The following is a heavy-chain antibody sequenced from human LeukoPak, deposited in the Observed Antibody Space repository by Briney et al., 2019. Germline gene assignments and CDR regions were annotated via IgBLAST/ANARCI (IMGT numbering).Heavy chain of an antibody. Sequence: GGSLRLSCAASGFTFSSYEMNWVRQAPGKGLEWVSYISSSGSTIYYADSVKGRFTISRDNAKNTLYLQMNSLRAEDTAVYYCAKAFQTYYYDSSGYTPFGYWGQGTLVTVSS. CDR3: AKAFQTYYYDSSGYTPFGY. J-gene: IGHJ4*02. CDR1: GFTFSSYE. CDR2: ISSSGSTI. V-gene: IGHV3-48*03. D-gene: IGHD3-22*01.